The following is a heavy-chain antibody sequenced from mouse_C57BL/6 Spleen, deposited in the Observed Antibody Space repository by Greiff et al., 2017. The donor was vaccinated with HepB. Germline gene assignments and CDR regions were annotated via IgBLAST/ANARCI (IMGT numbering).Heavy chain of an antibody. Sequence: VQLQESGAELVKPGASVKLSCKASGYTFTSYWMQWVKQRPGQGLEWIGEIDPSDSYTNYNQKFKGKATLTVDTSSSTAYMQLSSLTSEDSAVYYCARKANWDYWGQGTTLTVSS. CDR3: ARKANWDY. CDR2: IDPSDSYT. V-gene: IGHV1-50*01. D-gene: IGHD4-1*01. J-gene: IGHJ2*01. CDR1: GYTFTSYW.